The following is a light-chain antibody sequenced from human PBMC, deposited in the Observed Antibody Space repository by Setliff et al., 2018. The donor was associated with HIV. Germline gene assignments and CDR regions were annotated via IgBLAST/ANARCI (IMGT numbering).Light chain of an antibody. Sequence: QSALAQPASVSGSPGQSITISCTGTSSGVGGYNYVSWYQQHPGKAPKLMIYEVSKRPSGVPDRFSGSKSGNTASLTVSGLQAEDEADYYCTSYAGSNNLGVFGTGTKVTVL. V-gene: IGLV2-8*01. J-gene: IGLJ1*01. CDR2: EVS. CDR1: SSGVGGYNY. CDR3: TSYAGSNNLGV.